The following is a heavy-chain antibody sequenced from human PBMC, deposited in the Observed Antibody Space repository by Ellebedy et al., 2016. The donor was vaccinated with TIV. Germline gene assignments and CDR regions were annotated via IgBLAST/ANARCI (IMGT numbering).Heavy chain of an antibody. V-gene: IGHV3-72*01. D-gene: IGHD1-26*01. Sequence: GESLKISCAASGFIFSDHYMDWVRQAPGKGLEWVGRSRNKANSPATEYAASVTGRFTISRDDSENSLYLQLNSLKTEDTAVYYCARDEAEVGATFFGYWGQGTLVTVSS. CDR2: SRNKANSPAT. CDR1: GFIFSDHY. J-gene: IGHJ4*02. CDR3: ARDEAEVGATFFGY.